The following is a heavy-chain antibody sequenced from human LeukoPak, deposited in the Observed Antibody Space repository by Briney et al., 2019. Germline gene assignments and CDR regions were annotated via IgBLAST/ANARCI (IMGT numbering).Heavy chain of an antibody. J-gene: IGHJ4*02. CDR2: ISYDGSNK. CDR3: ARESDYYDSSGPQYYFDY. CDR1: GFTFSSYA. V-gene: IGHV3-30*01. D-gene: IGHD3-22*01. Sequence: PGGSLRLSCAASGFTFSSYAMRWVRQAPGKGLEWVAVISYDGSNKYYADSVKGRFTISRDNSKNTLYLQMNSLRAEDTAVYYCARESDYYDSSGPQYYFDYWGQGTLVTVSS.